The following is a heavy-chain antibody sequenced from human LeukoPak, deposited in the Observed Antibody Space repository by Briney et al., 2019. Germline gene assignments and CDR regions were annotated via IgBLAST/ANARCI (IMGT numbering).Heavy chain of an antibody. CDR1: GGSFSGYY. Sequence: SETLSLTCAVYGGSFSGYYWSWIRQPPGKGLEWIGEINHSGSTNYNPSLKSRVTISVDTSKNQSSLKLSSVTAADTAVYYCATRISSGWYWRFDYWGQGTLVTVSS. CDR2: INHSGST. CDR3: ATRISSGWYWRFDY. D-gene: IGHD6-19*01. V-gene: IGHV4-34*01. J-gene: IGHJ4*02.